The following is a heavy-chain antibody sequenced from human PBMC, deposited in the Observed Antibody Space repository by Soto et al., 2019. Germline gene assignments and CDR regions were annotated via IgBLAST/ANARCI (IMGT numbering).Heavy chain of an antibody. Sequence: GGSLRLSCAASGFTFSDSAMHWVRQASGKGLEWVGRIRNKGNNYATAYTASVKGRFTISRDDSKNTVYLQMNSLKIDDTAVYYCTSRRDWTAVDPLEYWGLGTLVTVSS. V-gene: IGHV3-73*01. D-gene: IGHD5-18*01. CDR1: GFTFSDSA. J-gene: IGHJ4*02. CDR2: IRNKGNNYAT. CDR3: TSRRDWTAVDPLEY.